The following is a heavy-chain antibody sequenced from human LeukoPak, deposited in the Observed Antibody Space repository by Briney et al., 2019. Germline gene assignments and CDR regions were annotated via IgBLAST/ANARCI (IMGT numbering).Heavy chain of an antibody. V-gene: IGHV4-39*07. CDR3: ARVPPDYNDLHDALDL. J-gene: IGHJ3*01. Sequence: SETLSLTCTVSGGSISSSNFYWGWIRQPPGKGLEWIGSVYYSGSIYYNPSLMSRVTLSIDMSKNQFSLRLTSVTAADTAVYYCARVPPDYNDLHDALDLWGQGTVVTVSS. D-gene: IGHD4-17*01. CDR1: GGSISSSNFY. CDR2: VYYSGSI.